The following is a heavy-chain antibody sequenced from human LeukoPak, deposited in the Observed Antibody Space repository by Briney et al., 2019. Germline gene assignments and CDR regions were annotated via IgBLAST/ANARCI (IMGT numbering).Heavy chain of an antibody. V-gene: IGHV4-39*01. Sequence: SETLSLTCTVSGGSISSSGYYWDWIRQPPGKGLEWIVSVYYSGNTYHKSSLESRVTISVDTSNNRFSLKLNSVTAADTGTYYCARTSGRGSVDPGTSGYVDSWGQGSLVTVSS. CDR1: GGSISSSGYY. CDR3: ARTSGRGSVDPGTSGYVDS. D-gene: IGHD3-22*01. CDR2: VYYSGNT. J-gene: IGHJ4*02.